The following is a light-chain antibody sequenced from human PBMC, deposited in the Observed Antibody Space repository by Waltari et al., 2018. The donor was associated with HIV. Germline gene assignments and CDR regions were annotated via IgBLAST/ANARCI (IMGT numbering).Light chain of an antibody. J-gene: IGKJ5*01. Sequence: EIVLTQSPGTLSLSPGERATLSCRASQSISSYSLAWYQQKPGQAPRLLIYGASTMATGIPDRFSGSGSGTDFTLTITRLEPEDFAVYYCQQYGNSPITFGQGTRLELK. V-gene: IGKV3-20*01. CDR2: GAS. CDR3: QQYGNSPIT. CDR1: QSISSYS.